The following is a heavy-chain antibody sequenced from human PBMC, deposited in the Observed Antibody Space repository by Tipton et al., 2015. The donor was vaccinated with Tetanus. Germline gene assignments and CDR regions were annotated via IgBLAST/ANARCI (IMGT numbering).Heavy chain of an antibody. D-gene: IGHD2-2*01. CDR3: ARVPRYCSRTSCYSDGSGKGNNCDY. Sequence: TLSLTCTVSGGSISSSSYYWGWIRQPPGKGLEWIGSIYYSGSTYYNPSLKSRDTISVDTTKNQFSLKLSSVTAADTAEYYCARVPRYCSRTSCYSDGSGKGNNCDYWGQGTRVAVSS. V-gene: IGHV4-39*07. CDR2: IYYSGST. CDR1: GGSISSSSYY. J-gene: IGHJ4*02.